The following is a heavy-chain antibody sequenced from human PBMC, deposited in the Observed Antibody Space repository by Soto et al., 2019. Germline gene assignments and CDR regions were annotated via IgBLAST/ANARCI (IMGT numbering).Heavy chain of an antibody. D-gene: IGHD3-22*01. CDR3: ARDWSRYYDNSGLIWFY. J-gene: IGHJ4*02. CDR1: GGTFSSYA. V-gene: IGHV1-69*13. Sequence: GASVKVSCKASGGTFSSYAISWVRQAPGQGLEWMGGIIPIFGTANYAQKFQGRVTITADESTSTAYMELSSLRSEDTAVYYCARDWSRYYDNSGLIWFYWGQGSLVTVSS. CDR2: IIPIFGTA.